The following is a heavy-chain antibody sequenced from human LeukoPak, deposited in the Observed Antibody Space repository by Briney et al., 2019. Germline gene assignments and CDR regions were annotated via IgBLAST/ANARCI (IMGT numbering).Heavy chain of an antibody. V-gene: IGHV3-21*01. D-gene: IGHD4-17*01. J-gene: IGHJ4*02. CDR2: IGRSASSI. CDR1: GFTFSTYS. CDR3: ARNDYGDYGIDY. Sequence: GGSLRLSCASSGFTFSTYSMSWVRQAPGKGLEWVSYIGRSASSIYYADSVKGRFTTSRDNAKNSLYLQMNSLRAEDTAIYFCARNDYGDYGIDYWGQGTLVTVSS.